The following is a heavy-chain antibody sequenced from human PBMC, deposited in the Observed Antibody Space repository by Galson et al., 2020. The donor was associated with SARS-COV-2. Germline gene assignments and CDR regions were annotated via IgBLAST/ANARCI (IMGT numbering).Heavy chain of an antibody. CDR3: ARGDIVVVPAAISRYYYYYYMDV. Sequence: GGSLRISCAASGFTLSSYDMHWVRQATGKGLEWVTALGTAGDTYYPGSVKGRLTISRENAKNSLYLQMNSLRAGDTAVYYCARGDIVVVPAAISRYYYYYYMDVWGKGTTVTVSS. V-gene: IGHV3-13*04. D-gene: IGHD2-2*02. J-gene: IGHJ6*03. CDR2: LGTAGDT. CDR1: GFTLSSYD.